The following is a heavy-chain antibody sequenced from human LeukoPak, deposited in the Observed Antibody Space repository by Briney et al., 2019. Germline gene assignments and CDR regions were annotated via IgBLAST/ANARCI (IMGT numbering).Heavy chain of an antibody. CDR1: GFTFSSYA. Sequence: GGSLRLSCAASGFTFSSYAMSWVRQAPGKGLEWVSAISGSGGSTYYADSVKGRFTISRDNSKNTLYLQMNSLRAEDTAVYYCAKDQFRWRDIVVVVAATIDYWGQGTLVTVSS. J-gene: IGHJ4*02. V-gene: IGHV3-23*01. CDR3: AKDQFRWRDIVVVVAATIDY. CDR2: ISGSGGST. D-gene: IGHD2-15*01.